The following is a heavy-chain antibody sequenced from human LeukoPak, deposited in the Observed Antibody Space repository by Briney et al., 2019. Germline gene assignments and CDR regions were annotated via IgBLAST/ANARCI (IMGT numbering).Heavy chain of an antibody. Sequence: GASVKVSCKASGYTFTSYAMNWVRQAPGQGLEWMGWINTNTGNPTYAQGFTGRFVFSLDTSVSMAYLQISSLKAEDTAVYYCARVGGWDIVVVPAALWWWFDPWGQGTLVTVSS. CDR3: ARVGGWDIVVVPAALWWWFDP. J-gene: IGHJ5*02. CDR1: GYTFTSYA. CDR2: INTNTGNP. V-gene: IGHV7-4-1*04. D-gene: IGHD2-2*01.